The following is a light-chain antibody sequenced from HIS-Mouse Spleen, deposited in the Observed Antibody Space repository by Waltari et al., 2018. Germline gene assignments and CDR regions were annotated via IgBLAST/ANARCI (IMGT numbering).Light chain of an antibody. J-gene: IGLJ2*01. CDR3: CSYAGSSTFEV. V-gene: IGLV2-23*03. CDR1: SSDVGSYNL. Sequence: QSALTQPASVSGSPGQSSTTSCTGTSSDVGSYNLVSWYQQHPGKAPKLMIYEGSKRPSGVSNRFSGSKSGNTASLTISGLQAEDEADYYCCSYAGSSTFEVFGGGTKLTVL. CDR2: EGS.